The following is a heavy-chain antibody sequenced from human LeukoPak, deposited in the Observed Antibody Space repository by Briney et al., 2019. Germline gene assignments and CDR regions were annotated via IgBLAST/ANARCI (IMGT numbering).Heavy chain of an antibody. CDR1: GFTFSNYW. D-gene: IGHD2-8*02. CDR3: AREHWSTPDC. V-gene: IGHV3-7*01. J-gene: IGHJ4*02. Sequence: PGGSLTLSCVASGFTFSNYWMRWVRQAPGKGLEWVANIDPHGNNKLYVDSVKGRFSISRDNAKNSLYLQMNSLRVEGTAIYYCAREHWSTPDCWGQGTLVTVSS. CDR2: IDPHGNNK.